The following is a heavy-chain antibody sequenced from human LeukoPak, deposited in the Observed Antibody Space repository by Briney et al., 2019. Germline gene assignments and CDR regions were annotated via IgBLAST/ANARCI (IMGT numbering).Heavy chain of an antibody. CDR3: ARVWPCANGVCPDVFEY. Sequence: ASVTVSCKASGYTFTGYYMHWVRQAPGQGLEWMGWTIPNSGGTHYAQKFQGRVTMTRDTSISSAYMELSSLTSDDTAVYYCARVWPCANGVCPDVFEYWGQGTLVTVSS. CDR1: GYTFTGYY. CDR2: TIPNSGGT. D-gene: IGHD2-8*01. V-gene: IGHV1-2*02. J-gene: IGHJ4*02.